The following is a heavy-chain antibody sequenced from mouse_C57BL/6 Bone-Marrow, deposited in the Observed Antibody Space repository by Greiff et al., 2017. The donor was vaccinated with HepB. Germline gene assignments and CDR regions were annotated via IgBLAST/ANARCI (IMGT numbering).Heavy chain of an antibody. Sequence: VQLQQSGAELVKPGASVKMSCKASGYTFTTYPIEWMKQNHGKSLEWIGNFHPYNDDTKYNEKFKGKATLTVEKSSSTVYLELSRLTSDDSAVYYWATSHYYGSSYLWFAYWGQGTLVTVSA. D-gene: IGHD1-1*01. V-gene: IGHV1-47*01. CDR1: GYTFTTYP. J-gene: IGHJ3*01. CDR2: FHPYNDDT. CDR3: ATSHYYGSSYLWFAY.